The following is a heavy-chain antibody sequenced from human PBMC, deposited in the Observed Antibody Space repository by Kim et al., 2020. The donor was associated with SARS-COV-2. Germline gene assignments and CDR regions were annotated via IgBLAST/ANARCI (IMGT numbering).Heavy chain of an antibody. J-gene: IGHJ4*02. D-gene: IGHD6-13*01. CDR3: ARAHRWVVIAALGAVDY. V-gene: IGHV4-31*03. CDR2: IYYIGST. CDR1: GCSISSGGYY. Sequence: SETLSLTCTVSGCSISSGGYYWSWIRQHPGKGLVWIWYIYYIGSTYYNPSLKSRVTISVDTSKNQFSLKMSSVTAADTAVYYCARAHRWVVIAALGAVDYWGQGTLVTVSS.